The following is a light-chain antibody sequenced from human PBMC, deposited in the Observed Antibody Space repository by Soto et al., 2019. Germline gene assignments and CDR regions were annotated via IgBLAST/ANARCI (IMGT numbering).Light chain of an antibody. J-gene: IGLJ1*01. CDR3: CSNAGTIV. CDR2: EVN. Sequence: QSALTQPASVSGSPGQSITISCTGISSDVASYDLVSWYQQHPGKAPKLMIFEVNKRPSGVSNRFSGSKSGNTASLTISGLQAEDEADYYCCSNAGTIVFGTGTKVIIL. CDR1: SSDVASYDL. V-gene: IGLV2-23*02.